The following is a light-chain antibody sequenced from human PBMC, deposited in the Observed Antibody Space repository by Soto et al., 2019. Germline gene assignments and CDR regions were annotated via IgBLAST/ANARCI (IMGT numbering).Light chain of an antibody. CDR3: QQYGSSRIT. J-gene: IGKJ5*01. Sequence: EIVLTQSPGTLSLSPGERATLSCRASQSVSSNYLAWYQQKPGQAPRLLIYGASSRATGIPDRFSGSGSGTDFTLTISRLELEDFAVYYCQQYGSSRITFGQGTRLEIK. CDR1: QSVSSNY. CDR2: GAS. V-gene: IGKV3-20*01.